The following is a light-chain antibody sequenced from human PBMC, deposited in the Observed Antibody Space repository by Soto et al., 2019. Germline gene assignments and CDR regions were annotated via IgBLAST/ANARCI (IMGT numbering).Light chain of an antibody. J-gene: IGLJ2*01. CDR1: SSNIGAGYD. V-gene: IGLV1-40*01. CDR3: QSYETSLNAVL. Sequence: QSVLTQPPSVSGSPGQRVTISCTGSSSNIGAGYDVPWYQHLPGAAPKLLIFGNSNRPEGVTDRFSGSTSGTSASLAITGVQAEDEADYYCQSYETSLNAVLFGGGTKLTVL. CDR2: GNS.